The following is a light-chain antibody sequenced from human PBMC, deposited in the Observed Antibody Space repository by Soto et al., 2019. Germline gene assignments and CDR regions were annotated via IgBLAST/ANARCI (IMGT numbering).Light chain of an antibody. CDR2: DAS. V-gene: IGKV3-11*01. CDR1: QSVSSY. J-gene: IGKJ5*01. CDR3: QQRSNWPAIA. Sequence: EIVLTQSPATLSLSPGERATLSCRASQSVSSYLAWYQQKPGQAPRVLIYDASNRATGIPARFSGSGSGTDFTLTISSLEPEDFAVYYCQQRSNWPAIAVGQGTRLEIK.